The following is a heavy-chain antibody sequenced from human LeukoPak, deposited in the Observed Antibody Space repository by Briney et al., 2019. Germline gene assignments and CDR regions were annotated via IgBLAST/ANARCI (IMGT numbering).Heavy chain of an antibody. CDR3: ARHDSFIPY. Sequence: GGSLRLSCAASGFTFNYYAMSWVRQAPGKGLEWVSGISDNYTDSVKGRFTISRDNTKNTVYLQINNLRADDTAVYFCARHDSFIPYWGQGTLVTVSS. D-gene: IGHD5-18*01. J-gene: IGHJ4*02. CDR2: ISD. V-gene: IGHV3-23*01. CDR1: GFTFNYYA.